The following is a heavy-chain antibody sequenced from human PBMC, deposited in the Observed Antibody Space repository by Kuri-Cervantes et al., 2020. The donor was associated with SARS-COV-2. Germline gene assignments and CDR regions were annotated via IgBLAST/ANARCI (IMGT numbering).Heavy chain of an antibody. J-gene: IGHJ4*02. V-gene: IGHV1-18*04. CDR1: GYIFTNYY. Sequence: ASVKVSCKASGYIFTNYYMSWVRQAPGQGLEWMGWISAYNGNTNYAQKLQGRVTMTTDTSTSTAYMELRSLRSDDTAVYYCARYCGGKRPYFDYWGQGTLVTVSS. CDR2: ISAYNGNT. CDR3: ARYCGGKRPYFDY. D-gene: IGHD2-15*01.